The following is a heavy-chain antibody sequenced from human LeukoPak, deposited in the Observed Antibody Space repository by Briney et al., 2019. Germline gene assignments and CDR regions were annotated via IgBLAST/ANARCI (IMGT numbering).Heavy chain of an antibody. CDR2: ISTTGSTT. D-gene: IGHD2-21*02. CDR3: AREGVTGAFFV. Sequence: GGSLRLSXEASGFDFRGSFMSWIRQAPGKGLEWVSYISTTGSTTFDADSVKGRFTISRDNAKNSVYLQMNRLRVEDTGVYYCAREGVTGAFFVWGQGALVTVSS. J-gene: IGHJ4*02. CDR1: GFDFRGSF. V-gene: IGHV3-11*04.